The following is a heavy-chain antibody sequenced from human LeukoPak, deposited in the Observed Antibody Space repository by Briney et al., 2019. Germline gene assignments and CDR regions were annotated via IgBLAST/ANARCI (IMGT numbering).Heavy chain of an antibody. J-gene: IGHJ4*02. Sequence: GGSLRLSCAASGFIFTNYFMIWVRQAPGKGLEWVSTITTSDGNTYYADSVKGRFTVSRDNSKNTLFLQMNSLRAEDTAVYYCAKDGGLWVSAHWGDSWGRGTLVTVSS. D-gene: IGHD7-27*01. CDR3: AKDGGLWVSAHWGDS. CDR1: GFIFTNYF. V-gene: IGHV3-23*01. CDR2: ITTSDGNT.